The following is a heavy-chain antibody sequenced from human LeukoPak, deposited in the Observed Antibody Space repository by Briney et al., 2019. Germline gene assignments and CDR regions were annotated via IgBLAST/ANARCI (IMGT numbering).Heavy chain of an antibody. CDR2: IFYSGGT. J-gene: IGHJ4*02. Sequence: PSETLSLTCSVSGGSISSYYWSWIRQPPGKGLEWIGYIFYSGGTNYNPSLKSRVTIAVDTSKNQFSLKLRSVTAADTAVYYCARPQFGSGYYHEVDYWGQGILVTVSS. D-gene: IGHD3-22*01. CDR3: ARPQFGSGYYHEVDY. CDR1: GGSISSYY. V-gene: IGHV4-59*08.